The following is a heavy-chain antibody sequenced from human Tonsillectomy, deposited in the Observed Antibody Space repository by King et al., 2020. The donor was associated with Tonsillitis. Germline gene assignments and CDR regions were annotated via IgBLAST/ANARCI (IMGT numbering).Heavy chain of an antibody. CDR3: AKGTCFGELSVGHFDY. D-gene: IGHD3-10*01. CDR1: GFTFSDYY. Sequence: VQLVESGGGLVKPGGSLRLSCAASGFTFSDYYMSWIRQAPGKGLEWVSYISSSSSYTNYADSVKGRFTIPRDNAKNSLYLQMNSLRAEDTAVYYCAKGTCFGELSVGHFDYGGQGTLVTVSS. CDR2: ISSSSSYT. J-gene: IGHJ4*02. V-gene: IGHV3-11*05.